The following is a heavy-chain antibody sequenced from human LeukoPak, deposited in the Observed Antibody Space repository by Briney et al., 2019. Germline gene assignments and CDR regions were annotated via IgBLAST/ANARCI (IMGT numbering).Heavy chain of an antibody. CDR1: GDSITSYY. D-gene: IGHD2-15*01. CDR2: IYYSGST. J-gene: IGHJ4*02. Sequence: SETLSLTCTVSGDSITSYYWSWVRQPPGKGLEWIGYIYYSGSTNYNPSLKSRVTISVDTSKNQFSLKLSSVTAADTAVYYCASLSKFGSWYFDYWGQGTLVTVSS. V-gene: IGHV4-59*01. CDR3: ASLSKFGSWYFDY.